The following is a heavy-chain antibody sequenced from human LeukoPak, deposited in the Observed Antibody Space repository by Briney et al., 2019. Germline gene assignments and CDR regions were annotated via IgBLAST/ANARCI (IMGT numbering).Heavy chain of an antibody. CDR1: GGSFSGYY. V-gene: IGHV4-34*01. D-gene: IGHD6-13*01. CDR3: ARGRAAAAWGSYYMDV. J-gene: IGHJ6*03. Sequence: PSETLSLTCAVYGGSFSGYYWSWIRQPPGKGLEWIGEINHSGSTNYNPSLKSRVTISVDTSKNQFSLKLSSVTAADTAVYYCARGRAAAAWGSYYMDVWGKGTTVTVSS. CDR2: INHSGST.